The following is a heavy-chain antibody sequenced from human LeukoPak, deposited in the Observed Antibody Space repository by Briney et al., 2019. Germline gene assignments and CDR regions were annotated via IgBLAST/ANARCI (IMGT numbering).Heavy chain of an antibody. CDR3: AKEQYSSGWYNFDY. CDR1: GFTFSSYG. Sequence: GGSLRLSCAASGFTFSSYGMHWVRQAPGKGLEWVAVIWYGGSNKYYADSVEGRFTISRDNSKNTLYLQMNSLRAEDTAVYYCAKEQYSSGWYNFDYWGQGTLVTVSS. J-gene: IGHJ4*02. CDR2: IWYGGSNK. V-gene: IGHV3-33*06. D-gene: IGHD6-19*01.